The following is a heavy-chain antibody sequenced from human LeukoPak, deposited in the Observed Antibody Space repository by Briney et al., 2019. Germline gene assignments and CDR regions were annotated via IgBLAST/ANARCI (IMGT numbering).Heavy chain of an antibody. CDR3: AKDTGPCPLGISSDYYFVDC. CDR2: ISYDGSNK. D-gene: IGHD7-27*01. V-gene: IGHV3-30*18. CDR1: GFPYSSYC. J-gene: IGHJ6*04. Sequence: GGSVSLLRGVSGFPYSSYCVHWASQAPGKGLEWVAGISYDGSNKYYADSVKGRFTTSRDNSKNTLYLQMNSLRAEDTAVYYCAKDTGPCPLGISSDYYFVDCWHEGITVTVSS.